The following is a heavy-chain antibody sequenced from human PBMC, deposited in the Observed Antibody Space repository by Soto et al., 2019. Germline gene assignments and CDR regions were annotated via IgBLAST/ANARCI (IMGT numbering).Heavy chain of an antibody. Sequence: PGGSLRLSCAASGFTFSSYSMHWVRQAPGKGLEWVAAIWYDGSNKYYADSVKGRFTISRDNSKNTLYLQMNSLRAEDTAVYYCARDSALSIAASYYMDVWGKGTTVTVSS. D-gene: IGHD6-6*01. CDR1: GFTFSSYS. V-gene: IGHV3-33*01. CDR2: IWYDGSNK. CDR3: ARDSALSIAASYYMDV. J-gene: IGHJ6*03.